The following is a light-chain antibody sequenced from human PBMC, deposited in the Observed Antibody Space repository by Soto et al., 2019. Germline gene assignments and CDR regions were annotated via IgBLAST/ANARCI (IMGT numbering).Light chain of an antibody. Sequence: EIVLTQSPGTLSLSPWERATLSCRASQSVSSNLAWYQQKPGQAPRLLIYGASNRATGIPDRFSGSGSGTDFTLTISRLEPEDFVVYYCQQYGSSPPLTFGGGTKVDIK. V-gene: IGKV3-20*01. CDR2: GAS. J-gene: IGKJ4*01. CDR3: QQYGSSPPLT. CDR1: QSVSSN.